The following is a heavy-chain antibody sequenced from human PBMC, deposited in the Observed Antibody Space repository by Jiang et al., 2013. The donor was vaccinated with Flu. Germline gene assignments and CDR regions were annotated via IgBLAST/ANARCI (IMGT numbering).Heavy chain of an antibody. CDR1: GYTFTGYY. Sequence: SGAEVKKPGASVKVSCKASGYTFTGYYMHWVRQAPGQGLEWMGWINPNSGGTNYAQKFQGWVTMTRDTSISTAYMELSRLRSDDTAVYYCARDGGEAARRTWGGYYYYGMDVWGQGTTVTVSS. V-gene: IGHV1-2*04. CDR2: INPNSGGT. J-gene: IGHJ6*02. D-gene: IGHD6-6*01. CDR3: ARDGGEAARRTWGGYYYYGMDV.